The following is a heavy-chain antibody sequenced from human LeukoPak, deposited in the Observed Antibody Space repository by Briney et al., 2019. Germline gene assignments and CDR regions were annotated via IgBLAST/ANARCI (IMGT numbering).Heavy chain of an antibody. V-gene: IGHV4-59*01. CDR1: GGSISSYY. J-gene: IGHJ4*02. Sequence: SETLSLTCTVSGGSISSYYWSWIRQPPGKGLEWIGDIYYSGSTNYNPSLKSRVTISVDTSKNQFSLKLSSVTAADTAVYYCARGLRFGELFYFDYWGQGTLVTVSS. CDR2: IYYSGST. CDR3: ARGLRFGELFYFDY. D-gene: IGHD3-10*01.